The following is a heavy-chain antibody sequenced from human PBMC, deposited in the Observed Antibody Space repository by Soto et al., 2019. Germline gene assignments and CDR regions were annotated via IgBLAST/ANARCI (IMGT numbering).Heavy chain of an antibody. V-gene: IGHV3-23*01. Sequence: GGSLRLSCAASGFTFSSYAMSWVRQAPGKGLEWVSAISGSGGSTYYADSVKGRFTISRDNSKNTLYLQMNSLRAEDTAVYYCEINGAYDSSGFAFDYWGQGTLVTVSS. CDR3: EINGAYDSSGFAFDY. CDR1: GFTFSSYA. CDR2: ISGSGGST. J-gene: IGHJ4*02. D-gene: IGHD3-22*01.